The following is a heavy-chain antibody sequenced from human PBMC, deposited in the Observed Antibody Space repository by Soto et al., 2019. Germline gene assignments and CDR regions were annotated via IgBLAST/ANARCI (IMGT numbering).Heavy chain of an antibody. CDR3: ARWFTYGNFDYFDY. V-gene: IGHV3-74*01. Sequence: GGSLRLSCAASGFTFSSDWMHWFRQAPGKGLVWVSRIDSGGRTTTYADSVKGRFTISRDNAKSTLYLQMNGLRAEDTALYYCARWFTYGNFDYFDYWGQGTQVTVS. CDR2: IDSGGRTT. CDR1: GFTFSSDW. J-gene: IGHJ4*02. D-gene: IGHD3-10*01.